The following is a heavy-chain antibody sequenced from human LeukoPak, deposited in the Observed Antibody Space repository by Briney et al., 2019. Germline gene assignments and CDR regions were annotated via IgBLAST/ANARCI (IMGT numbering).Heavy chain of an antibody. CDR1: GYSLSSGYY. J-gene: IGHJ5*02. D-gene: IGHD6-13*01. CDR3: AIEGDSSSVGWFDP. Sequence: SETLSLTCTVSGYSLSSGYYWGWIRQPPGKGLEWIGSIYHSGRTYYNPSLKSRVTISVDTSKNQFSLKLSSVTAADTAVYYCAIEGDSSSVGWFDPWGQGTLVTVSS. CDR2: IYHSGRT. V-gene: IGHV4-38-2*02.